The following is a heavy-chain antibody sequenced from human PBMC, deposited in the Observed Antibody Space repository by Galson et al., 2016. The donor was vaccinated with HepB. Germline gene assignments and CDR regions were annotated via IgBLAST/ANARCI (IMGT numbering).Heavy chain of an antibody. CDR2: IWYDGNNE. Sequence: SLRLSCAASGFTLSSYGMHWVRQAPGKGLEWVAVIWYDGNNEYYADSVKGRFTISRDNSKNTLYLQMNSLRAEDTAVYYCARATYCNGGSCTFDHWGQGTLVTVSS. V-gene: IGHV3-33*01. D-gene: IGHD2-15*01. CDR1: GFTLSSYG. CDR3: ARATYCNGGSCTFDH. J-gene: IGHJ4*02.